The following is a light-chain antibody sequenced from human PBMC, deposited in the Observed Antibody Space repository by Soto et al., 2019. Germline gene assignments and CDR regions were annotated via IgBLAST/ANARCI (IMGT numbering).Light chain of an antibody. Sequence: EIVLTQSPGTLSLSPGERATLSCRASQSLNSNSFAWYQQKPGQAPRPLIYGASSRATGIPDRFSGSGSGTDFTLTITRLEPEDFAVYYCQQYASAPWTFGQGTRWIS. CDR1: QSLNSNS. J-gene: IGKJ1*01. V-gene: IGKV3-20*01. CDR3: QQYASAPWT. CDR2: GAS.